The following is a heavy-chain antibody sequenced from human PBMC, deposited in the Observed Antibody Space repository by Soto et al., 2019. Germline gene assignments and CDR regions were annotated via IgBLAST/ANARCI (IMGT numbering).Heavy chain of an antibody. Sequence: SVKVSCKASGGTFSSYAISWVREAPGQGLEWMGGIIPIFGTANYAQKFQGRVTITADESTSTAYMELSSLRSEDTAVYYCARPRRGYYYDSSGYNHFDYWGQGTLVTVSS. J-gene: IGHJ4*02. CDR2: IIPIFGTA. CDR1: GGTFSSYA. CDR3: ARPRRGYYYDSSGYNHFDY. D-gene: IGHD3-22*01. V-gene: IGHV1-69*13.